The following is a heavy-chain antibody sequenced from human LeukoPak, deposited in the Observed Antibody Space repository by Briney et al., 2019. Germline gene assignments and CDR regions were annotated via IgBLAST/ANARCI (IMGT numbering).Heavy chain of an antibody. CDR3: ARDRMDIVVVVAATQWHNWFDP. CDR2: IYHSGST. J-gene: IGHJ5*02. D-gene: IGHD2-15*01. Sequence: SETLSLTCTVSGYSISSGYYWGWIRQHPGKGLEWMGRIYHSGSTYYNQPLQSRVTISVDTFTHKFSLKLSSVTAADTAVYYCARDRMDIVVVVAATQWHNWFDPWGQGTLVTVSS. V-gene: IGHV4-38-2*02. CDR1: GYSISSGYY.